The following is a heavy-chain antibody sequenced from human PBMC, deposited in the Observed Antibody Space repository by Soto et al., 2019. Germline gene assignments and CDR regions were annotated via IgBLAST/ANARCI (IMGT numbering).Heavy chain of an antibody. J-gene: IGHJ4*01. CDR3: VRDGYCSGGIRYSVPVCDY. Sequence: GGSVRLACAASGFTFSSYGMHWVRQAPGKGLEWVAVIWYDGSNKYYADSVKGRFTISRDNSKNTLYLQMNSLRAEDTAVFYCVRDGYCSGGIRYSVPVCDYWGDGT. D-gene: IGHD2-15*01. CDR2: IWYDGSNK. CDR1: GFTFSSYG. V-gene: IGHV3-33*01.